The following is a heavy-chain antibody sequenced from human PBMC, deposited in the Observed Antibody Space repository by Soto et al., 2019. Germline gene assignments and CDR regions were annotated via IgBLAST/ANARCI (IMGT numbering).Heavy chain of an antibody. CDR1: GGSISSGGYY. CDR2: INYSGST. J-gene: IGHJ6*02. CDR3: ARGGRRSPGMDG. V-gene: IGHV4-31*03. Sequence: QVQLQESGPGLVKPSQTLSLTCTVSGGSISSGGYYWSWIRQHPGKGLEWIGYINYSGSTYYNPSSKSRVTRTEDTSKNQVPLKLSSVTAADTAVYYCARGGRRSPGMDGWVQGTTVTVSS.